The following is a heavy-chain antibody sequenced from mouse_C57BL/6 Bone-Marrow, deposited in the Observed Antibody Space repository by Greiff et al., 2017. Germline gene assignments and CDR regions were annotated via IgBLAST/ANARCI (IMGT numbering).Heavy chain of an antibody. D-gene: IGHD2-3*01. CDR2: ISYDGSN. CDR3: ARRGYFLYYYAMDY. V-gene: IGHV3-6*01. J-gene: IGHJ4*01. CDR1: GYSITSGYY. Sequence: EVKLMESGPGLVKPSQSLSLTCSVTGYSITSGYYWNWIRQFPGNKLEWMGYISYDGSNNYNPSLKNRISITRDPSKNQFFLKLNSVTTEDTATYYCARRGYFLYYYAMDYWGQGTSVTVSS.